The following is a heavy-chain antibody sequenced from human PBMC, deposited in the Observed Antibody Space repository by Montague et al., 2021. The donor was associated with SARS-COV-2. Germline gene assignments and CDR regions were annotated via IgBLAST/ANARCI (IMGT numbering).Heavy chain of an antibody. D-gene: IGHD3-3*01. Sequence: SETLSLTCTVSGGSISSYYWSWIRQPPGKGLEWIGYIYYSGSTSYNPSLKSRVTISVDTSKNQFSLKLSSVTAADTAVYYCAGMSRFTICGYFYWLDLWGQGTTVTVSS. CDR1: GGSISSYY. V-gene: IGHV4-59*01. CDR2: IYYSGST. CDR3: AGMSRFTICGYFYWLDL. J-gene: IGHJ6*02.